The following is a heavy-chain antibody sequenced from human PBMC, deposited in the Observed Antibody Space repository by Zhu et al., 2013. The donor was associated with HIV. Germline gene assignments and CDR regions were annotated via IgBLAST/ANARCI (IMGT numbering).Heavy chain of an antibody. CDR2: ITPSLDTT. V-gene: IGHV1-69*06. D-gene: IGHD3-10*01. CDR3: ARLWFDDGGDGLDI. CDR1: GGSFSNYA. Sequence: QVRLVQSGTEVKKPGSSVKVSCKLSGGSFSNYAFSWVRQAPGQGLEWMGGITPSLDTTNYAQKFQDRVTISADKSSTTVYMELRRLRSEDTAVYFCARLWFDDGGDGLDIWGQGTMVTVSS. J-gene: IGHJ3*02.